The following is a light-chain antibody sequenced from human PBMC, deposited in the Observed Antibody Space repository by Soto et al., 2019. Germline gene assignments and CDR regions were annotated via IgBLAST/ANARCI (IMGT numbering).Light chain of an antibody. J-gene: IGLJ2*01. CDR2: RNN. CDR3: AAWDDSLSGVV. V-gene: IGLV1-47*01. CDR1: GSNIGSNY. Sequence: QSVLTQPPSAPGPPGRGFTFFGFGSGSNIGSNYVYWYQQLPGTVPQLLIYRNNERPSGVPDRFSGSKSGTSASLAISGLRSEDEADYYCAAWDDSLSGVVFGGGTKLTVL.